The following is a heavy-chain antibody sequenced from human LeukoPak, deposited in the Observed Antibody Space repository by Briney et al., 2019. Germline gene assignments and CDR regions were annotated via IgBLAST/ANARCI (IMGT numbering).Heavy chain of an antibody. CDR3: ARDNSGRNYFEY. CDR2: INIGSDYT. J-gene: IGHJ4*02. Sequence: GGSLRLSCAASGFTFSSYAMSWVRQAPGKGLEWISYINIGSDYTNYADSVRGRFTISRDNAKNSLYLQMNSLRDEDTAVYYCARDNSGRNYFEYWGQGTLVTVSS. CDR1: GFTFSSYA. V-gene: IGHV3-11*05. D-gene: IGHD6-19*01.